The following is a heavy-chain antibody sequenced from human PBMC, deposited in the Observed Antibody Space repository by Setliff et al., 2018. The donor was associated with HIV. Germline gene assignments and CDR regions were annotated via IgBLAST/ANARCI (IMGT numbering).Heavy chain of an antibody. CDR1: GGSVSSRGYY. J-gene: IGHJ3*02. Sequence: LSLTCTVSGGSVSSRGYYWGRIRQPPGKGPEWIANILYGGNTYYNPSLKSRVTISVDTSKNHFSLKLNSVTAADTAVYFCARPTTGVGGGAAFDIWGQGTMVTVSS. CDR3: ARPTTGVGGGAAFDI. D-gene: IGHD2-8*01. V-gene: IGHV4-39*02. CDR2: ILYGGNT.